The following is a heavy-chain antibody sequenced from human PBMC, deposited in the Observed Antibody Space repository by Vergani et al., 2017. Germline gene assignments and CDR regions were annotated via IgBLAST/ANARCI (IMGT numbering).Heavy chain of an antibody. CDR2: IMPDGSAT. D-gene: IGHD2/OR15-2a*01. J-gene: IGHJ3*02. CDR1: GFTFSDFW. CDR3: AKSGFFGAFET. Sequence: EVLLVESGGGLVQPGESLRLSCTASGFTFSDFWMTWVRQVPGKGLEWVANIMPDGSATMYADSLRGRFSISRDNAKNSLHLHMSSLRVEDTAVYFCAKSGFFGAFETWGQGTMVTVSS. V-gene: IGHV3-7*01.